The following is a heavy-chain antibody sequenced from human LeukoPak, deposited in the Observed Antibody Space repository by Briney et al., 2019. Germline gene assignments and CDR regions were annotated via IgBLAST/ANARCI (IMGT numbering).Heavy chain of an antibody. Sequence: GGSLRLSCPPSAFTSSSYSMNWVRQAPGKGLEWVSSISSSYICYADSVKGRFTNSRDNAENSLYLQMNSLRAEDTAVYYCAADSDYWGQGALVTVSS. J-gene: IGHJ4*02. CDR3: AADSDY. CDR1: AFTSSSYS. CDR2: ISSSYI. V-gene: IGHV3-21*01.